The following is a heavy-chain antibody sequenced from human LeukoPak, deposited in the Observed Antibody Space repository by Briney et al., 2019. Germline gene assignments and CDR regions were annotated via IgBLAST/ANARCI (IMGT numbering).Heavy chain of an antibody. J-gene: IGHJ4*02. Sequence: ASVKVSCKASGYTFTGYYMHWVRQAPGQGLEWMGWINPNSGGTNYAQKFQGRVTMTRDMSTSTVYMELSSLRSEDTAVYYCARGQREMATPPAINYDYWGQGTLVTVSS. CDR2: INPNSGGT. V-gene: IGHV1-2*02. D-gene: IGHD5-24*01. CDR3: ARGQREMATPPAINYDY. CDR1: GYTFTGYY.